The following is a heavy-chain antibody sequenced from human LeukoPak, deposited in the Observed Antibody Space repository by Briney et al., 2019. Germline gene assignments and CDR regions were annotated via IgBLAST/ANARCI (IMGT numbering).Heavy chain of an antibody. V-gene: IGHV3-53*01. J-gene: IGHJ4*02. Sequence: GGSLRLSCAASGFTVSDNYMSWVRQAPGKGLEWVSIIYSDGSTYYADSVKGRFTISRDNSKNTLYLQMNSLRAEDTAVYYCARDPGYNHGYDYWGQGTLVTVSS. CDR3: ARDPGYNHGYDY. D-gene: IGHD5-18*01. CDR1: GFTVSDNY. CDR2: IYSDGST.